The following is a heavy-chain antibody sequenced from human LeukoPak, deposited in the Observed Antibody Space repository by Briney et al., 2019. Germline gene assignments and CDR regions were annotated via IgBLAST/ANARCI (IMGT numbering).Heavy chain of an antibody. CDR1: GFTFSSYA. J-gene: IGHJ4*02. Sequence: LAGGSLRLSCAASGFTFSSYAMSWVRQAPGKGLEWVSAISGSGGSTYYADSVKGRFTISRDNSKNTLYLQMNSLRAEDTAVYYCARFSLIGRPYYFDYWGQGTLVTVSS. V-gene: IGHV3-23*01. CDR2: ISGSGGST. D-gene: IGHD3-3*01. CDR3: ARFSLIGRPYYFDY.